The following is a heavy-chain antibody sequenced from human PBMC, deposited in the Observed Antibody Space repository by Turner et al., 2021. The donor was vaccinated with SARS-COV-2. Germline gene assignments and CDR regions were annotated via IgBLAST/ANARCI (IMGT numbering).Heavy chain of an antibody. CDR3: ARAHYPGSLFRFDP. CDR2: IHYSGST. CDR1: GGFISGDY. V-gene: IGHV4-59*01. J-gene: IGHJ5*02. Sequence: QVQLQESGPGLVKPSETLSLICSVSGGFISGDYWSWIRQPPGKGLEWIGNIHYSGSTSYNPSLKSRVTVSVDTSKNQFSLKLSSVTAADTAVYYCARAHYPGSLFRFDPWGQGTLVTVSS. D-gene: IGHD2-21*01.